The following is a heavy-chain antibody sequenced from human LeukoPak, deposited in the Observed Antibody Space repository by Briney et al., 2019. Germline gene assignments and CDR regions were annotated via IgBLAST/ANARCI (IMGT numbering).Heavy chain of an antibody. J-gene: IGHJ4*02. CDR2: IKEDGTEK. V-gene: IGHV3-7*01. CDR1: GFTFSSYW. CDR3: ARAFDGTGHGSGFIDY. Sequence: GGSLRLSCAASGFTFSSYWMSWIRQAPGKGLEWVANIKEDGTEKYYVDSVKGRFTISRDNAKNSLFLQMNSLRAEDTAVYYCARAFDGTGHGSGFIDYWGQGTLVTVSS. D-gene: IGHD3-10*01.